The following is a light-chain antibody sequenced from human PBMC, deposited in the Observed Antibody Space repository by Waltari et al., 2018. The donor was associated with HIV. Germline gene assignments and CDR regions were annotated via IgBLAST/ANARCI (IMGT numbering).Light chain of an antibody. CDR2: EVF. CDR3: SSYGDGNKLI. V-gene: IGLV2-8*01. Sequence: QSALTQPPSASGSPGQSVTISCTGTRSDVGGSDYVSWYQQHPGKAPRLMIYEVFKRPSGVPDRFCGSKSHSGNTASLTVSGLEAEDEADYYCSSYGDGNKLIFGGGTKLTGL. J-gene: IGLJ2*01. CDR1: RSDVGGSDY.